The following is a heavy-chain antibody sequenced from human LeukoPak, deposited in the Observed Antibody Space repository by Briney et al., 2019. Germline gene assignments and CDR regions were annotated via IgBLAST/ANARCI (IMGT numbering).Heavy chain of an antibody. D-gene: IGHD2-2*01. CDR3: ARGDGVVVVPAAIDY. CDR2: MNPNSGNT. Sequence: ASVKVSCKASGYTFTSYDINWVRQATGQGLEWMGWMNPNSGNTGYAQKFQGRVTMTRNTSISTAYMELSSLRSGNTAVYYCARGDGVVVVPAAIDYWGQGTLVTVSS. J-gene: IGHJ4*02. V-gene: IGHV1-8*01. CDR1: GYTFTSYD.